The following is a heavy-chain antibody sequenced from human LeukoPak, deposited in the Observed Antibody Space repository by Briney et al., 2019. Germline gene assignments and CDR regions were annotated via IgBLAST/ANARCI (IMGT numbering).Heavy chain of an antibody. CDR1: GFPFSDFH. J-gene: IGHJ4*02. CDR2: ITSGGGFK. CDR3: ARVRPGSSGSYYRTS. V-gene: IGHV3-11*04. D-gene: IGHD3-22*01. Sequence: PGGSLRLSCVGAGFPFSDFHMSCTRQAPGGGLEWVSYITSGGGFKYYADSVKGRFSISRDDSKNSVFLQMNSLRVEDTAVYYCARVRPGSSGSYYRTSWGQGTLVTVSS.